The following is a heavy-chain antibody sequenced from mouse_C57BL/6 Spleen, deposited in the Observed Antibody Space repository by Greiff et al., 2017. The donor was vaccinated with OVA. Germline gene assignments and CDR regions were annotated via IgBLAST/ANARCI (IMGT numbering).Heavy chain of an antibody. CDR2: ISSGSSTI. V-gene: IGHV5-17*01. D-gene: IGHD4-1*01. CDR1: GFTFSDYG. Sequence: DVKLVESGGGLVKPGGSLKLSCAASGFTFSDYGMHWVRQAPEKGLEWVAYISSGSSTIYYADTVKGRFTISRDNAKNTLFLPMTSLRSEDTAMYYCARELIWDDAMDYWGQGTSVTVSS. CDR3: ARELIWDDAMDY. J-gene: IGHJ4*01.